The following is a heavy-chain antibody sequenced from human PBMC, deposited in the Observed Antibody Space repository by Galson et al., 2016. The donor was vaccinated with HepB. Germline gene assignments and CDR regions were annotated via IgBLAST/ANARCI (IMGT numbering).Heavy chain of an antibody. CDR3: ARDMAPIQLWLRYYYGMDV. CDR1: GYTFTSYA. CDR2: INAGNGNT. D-gene: IGHD5-18*01. V-gene: IGHV1-3*01. Sequence: SVKVSCKASGYTFTSYAMHWVRQAPGQRLEWMGWINAGNGNTKYSQKFQGRVTITRGTSASTAYMELSSLRSEDTAVYYCARDMAPIQLWLRYYYGMDVWGQGTTVTVSS. J-gene: IGHJ6*02.